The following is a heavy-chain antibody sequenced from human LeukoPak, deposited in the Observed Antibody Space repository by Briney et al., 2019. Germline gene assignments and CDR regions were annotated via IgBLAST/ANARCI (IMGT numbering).Heavy chain of an antibody. Sequence: PGGSLRLSCAASGFTFSSYSMNWVRQAPGKGLEWVSSISSSSSYIYYAGSVKGRFTISRDNAKNSLYLQMNSLRAEDTAVYYCARHLYGDYAIDYWGQGTLVTVSS. V-gene: IGHV3-21*01. CDR2: ISSSSSYI. D-gene: IGHD4-17*01. CDR3: ARHLYGDYAIDY. J-gene: IGHJ4*02. CDR1: GFTFSSYS.